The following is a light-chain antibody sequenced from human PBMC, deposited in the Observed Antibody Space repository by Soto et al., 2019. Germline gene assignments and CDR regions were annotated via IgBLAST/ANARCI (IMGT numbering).Light chain of an antibody. V-gene: IGKV3-20*01. Sequence: EIVLTQSPCTLSLSAGERATLSCRAGQSLSNKIYLAWYQQKPGQAPRLLIYRASSRATGIPNRFSGSGSETDFTLTISRLAPEDFELYYCQQYGNSPQTFGQGTKVDIK. CDR3: QQYGNSPQT. J-gene: IGKJ1*01. CDR1: QSLSNKIY. CDR2: RAS.